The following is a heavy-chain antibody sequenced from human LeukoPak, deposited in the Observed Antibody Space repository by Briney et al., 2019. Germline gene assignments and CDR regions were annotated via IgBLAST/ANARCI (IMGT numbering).Heavy chain of an antibody. J-gene: IGHJ4*02. V-gene: IGHV3-33*01. CDR3: ARDKGPYYFDQ. CDR1: GFTFSSYG. CDR2: IWNDGGQK. Sequence: SGGSLRLSCAASGFTFSSYGMHWVRQAPGKGLEWVAVIWNDGGQKYYADSVKGRFTISRDNSKNTLYLQMNSLRAEDTAVYYCARDKGPYYFDQWGQGTLLTVSS.